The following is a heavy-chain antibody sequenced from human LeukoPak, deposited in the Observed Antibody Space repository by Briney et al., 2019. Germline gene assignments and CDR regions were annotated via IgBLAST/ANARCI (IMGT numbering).Heavy chain of an antibody. CDR3: ARATASSWYRLDY. J-gene: IGHJ4*02. CDR1: GGSISSYY. V-gene: IGHV4-59*12. CDR2: IYYSGST. D-gene: IGHD6-13*01. Sequence: SETLSLTCTVSGGSISSYYWSWIRQPPGKGLEWIGYIYYSGSTNYNPSLKSRVTISVDTSKNQFSPKLSSVTAADTAVYYCARATASSWYRLDYWGQGTLVTVSS.